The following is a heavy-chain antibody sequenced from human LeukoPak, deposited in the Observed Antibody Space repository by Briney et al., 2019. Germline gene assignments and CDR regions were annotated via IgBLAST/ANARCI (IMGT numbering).Heavy chain of an antibody. CDR3: ARGGWYGHFQH. CDR2: INSDGSST. Sequence: GSLRLSCAASGFTFSSYWMHWVRQAPGKGLVWVSRINSDGSSTSYADSVKGRFTIPRDNAKNTLYLQMNSLRAEDTAVYYCARGGWYGHFQHWGQGTLVTVSS. D-gene: IGHD6-19*01. V-gene: IGHV3-74*01. CDR1: GFTFSSYW. J-gene: IGHJ1*01.